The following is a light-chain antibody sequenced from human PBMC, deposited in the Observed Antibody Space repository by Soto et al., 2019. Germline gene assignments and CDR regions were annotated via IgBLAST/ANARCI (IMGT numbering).Light chain of an antibody. V-gene: IGKV3-15*01. CDR1: QRFRST. Sequence: EMGLTHSPPTLSVFQGEGATLSCRAGQRFRSTLAWYRQKPGQAPSLLIYGASTRASGIPAKFSASGSGTEFALTISSLQSEDFAVYYCQQYNNWPYTFGQGTRLEIK. CDR3: QQYNNWPYT. J-gene: IGKJ2*01. CDR2: GAS.